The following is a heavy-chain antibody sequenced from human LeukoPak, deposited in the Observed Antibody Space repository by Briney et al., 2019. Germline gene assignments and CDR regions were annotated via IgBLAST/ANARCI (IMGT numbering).Heavy chain of an antibody. J-gene: IGHJ6*03. CDR1: GFTFSTYW. CDR3: ASRDPSGSYYYYMDV. Sequence: GGSLRLSCAASGFTFSTYWMTWVRQAPGKGLEWVANIKQDGSEKYFVDSVKGRFTISRDNANNSLYLQMNSLRAEDTAVYYCASRDPSGSYYYYMDVWGKGTTVTISS. V-gene: IGHV3-7*01. D-gene: IGHD1-26*01. CDR2: IKQDGSEK.